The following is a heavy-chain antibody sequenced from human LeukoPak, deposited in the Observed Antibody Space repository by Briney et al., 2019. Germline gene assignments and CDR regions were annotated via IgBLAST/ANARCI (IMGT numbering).Heavy chain of an antibody. CDR1: GFTFRKHY. J-gene: IGHJ6*02. V-gene: IGHV3-11*01. Sequence: GGSLRLSCAASGFTFRKHYMSWIRQAPGRGPEWVAYIGASGSTIYYRGSVNGRFTISRDNAKNSLHLQMNSLRAEDTAVYYCAKDLREWYYDPNGNYFSYGMDVWGQGTTVVVSS. D-gene: IGHD3-16*01. CDR3: AKDLREWYYDPNGNYFSYGMDV. CDR2: IGASGSTI.